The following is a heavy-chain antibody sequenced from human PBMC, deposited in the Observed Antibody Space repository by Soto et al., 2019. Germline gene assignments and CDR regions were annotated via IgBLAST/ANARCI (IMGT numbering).Heavy chain of an antibody. CDR2: LHSGGDT. J-gene: IGHJ6*02. CDR1: GIPVSSNY. CDR3: ARDGPYYYASRMDV. V-gene: IGHV3-53*04. D-gene: IGHD3-10*01. Sequence: EVQLVESGGGLVQPGGSLRLSCVASGIPVSSNYMTWVRQAPGKGPEWVSVLHSGGDTYYANSVKGRFTISRHDSTNTLFLQMNSLTAEDTAVYYCARDGPYYYASRMDVWGQGTTVTVSS.